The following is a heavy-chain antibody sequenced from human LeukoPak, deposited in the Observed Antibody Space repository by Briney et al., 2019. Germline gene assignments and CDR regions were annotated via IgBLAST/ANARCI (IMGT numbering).Heavy chain of an antibody. CDR3: ARAPLIAGWGYFDY. D-gene: IGHD1-20*01. J-gene: IGHJ4*02. CDR1: GFTFSSYG. V-gene: IGHV3-33*01. Sequence: PGRSLRLSCAASGFTFSSYGMHWVRQAPGKGLEWVAVIWYDGSNKYYADSVKGRFTISRDNSKNTLYLQMNSLRAEDTAVYYCARAPLIAGWGYFDYWGQGTLVTVSS. CDR2: IWYDGSNK.